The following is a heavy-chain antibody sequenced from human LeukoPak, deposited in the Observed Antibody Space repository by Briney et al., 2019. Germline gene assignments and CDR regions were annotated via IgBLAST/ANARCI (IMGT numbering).Heavy chain of an antibody. D-gene: IGHD4-17*01. V-gene: IGHV1-24*01. CDR3: ARVGHGDFERTALAYYMDV. Sequence: ASVKVSCKVSGYTLTELSMHWVRQAPGKGLEWMGGFDPEDGETIYAQKFQGRVTMTEDTSTDTAYMELSSLRSEDTAVYYCARVGHGDFERTALAYYMDVWGKGTTVTVSS. J-gene: IGHJ6*03. CDR1: GYTLTELS. CDR2: FDPEDGET.